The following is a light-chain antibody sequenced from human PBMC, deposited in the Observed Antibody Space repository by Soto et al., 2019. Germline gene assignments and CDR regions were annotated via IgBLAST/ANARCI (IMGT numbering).Light chain of an antibody. V-gene: IGLV1-44*01. CDR2: STS. J-gene: IGLJ2*01. Sequence: QTVVTQPPSASGTPGQRVTISCSGSSSNIGSSTVDWYQQVPGTAPKLAIHSTSQRPSGVPDRFSGSKSGATAPLASSGLHPDDAADYYCAAWDDRLGGLRFGRGTKLSGL. CDR1: SSNIGSST. CDR3: AAWDDRLGGLR.